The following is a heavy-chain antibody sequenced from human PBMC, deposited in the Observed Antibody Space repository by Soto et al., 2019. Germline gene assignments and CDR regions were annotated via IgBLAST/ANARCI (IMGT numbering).Heavy chain of an antibody. CDR3: ARAHAPTLPFDY. D-gene: IGHD2-15*01. CDR1: GGSMRNVY. V-gene: IGHV4-59*01. J-gene: IGHJ4*01. Sequence: NPSETLSLTCTVSGGSMRNVYWSWIRQPPGKRLEWIGFIFHSGNAEYNPSLKSRVTISIDTSKSQFSLSLDSVTAADTAVYFCARAHAPTLPFDYWGLGTLVTVSS. CDR2: IFHSGNA.